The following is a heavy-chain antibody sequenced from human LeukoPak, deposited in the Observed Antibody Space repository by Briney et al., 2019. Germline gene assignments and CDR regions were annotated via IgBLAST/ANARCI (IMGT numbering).Heavy chain of an antibody. CDR3: VRESRPGGAMGLYHNFDY. J-gene: IGHJ4*02. CDR2: IKEDGTEK. D-gene: IGHD3-16*01. Sequence: QPEGSLRLSCAASGFNISDFWMTWVRQAPGKGLEWVANIKEDGTEKHLVDSVKGRFTISRDNTKNLLHLQMNSLRGDDTATYYCVRESRPGGAMGLYHNFDYWGQGTLVAVSS. V-gene: IGHV3-7*01. CDR1: GFNISDFW.